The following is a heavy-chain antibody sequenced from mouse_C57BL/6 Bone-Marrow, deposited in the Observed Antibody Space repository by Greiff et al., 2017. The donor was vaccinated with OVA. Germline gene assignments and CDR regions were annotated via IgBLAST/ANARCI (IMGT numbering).Heavy chain of an antibody. CDR3: ARDEYDYDGGAMDY. J-gene: IGHJ4*01. Sequence: EVMLVESGGGLVQSGRSLRLSCATSGFTFSDFYMEWVRQAPGKGLEWIAASRNKANDYTTEYSASVKGRFIVSRDTSQSILYLQMNALRAEYTAIYYCARDEYDYDGGAMDYWGQGTSVTVSS. V-gene: IGHV7-1*01. D-gene: IGHD2-4*01. CDR1: GFTFSDFY. CDR2: SRNKANDYTT.